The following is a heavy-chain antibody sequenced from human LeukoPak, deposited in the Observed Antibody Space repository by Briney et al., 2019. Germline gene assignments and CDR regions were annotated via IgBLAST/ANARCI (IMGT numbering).Heavy chain of an antibody. CDR3: ARGPHIVVATLYYYYMDV. D-gene: IGHD3-22*01. V-gene: IGHV3-7*01. J-gene: IGHJ6*03. CDR1: GFTFSSYW. Sequence: PGGSLRLSCAASGFTFSSYWMSWVRQAPGKGLEWVANIKQDGSEKYYVDSVKGRFTISRDNAKNSLYLQMNSLRAEDTAVYYCARGPHIVVATLYYYYMDVWGKGTTVTVSS. CDR2: IKQDGSEK.